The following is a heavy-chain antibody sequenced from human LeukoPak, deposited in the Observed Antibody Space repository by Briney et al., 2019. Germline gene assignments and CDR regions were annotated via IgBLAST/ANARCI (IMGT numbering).Heavy chain of an antibody. D-gene: IGHD2/OR15-2a*01. CDR3: ARMKVIKGASLDY. Sequence: PGGPLRLSCAASGFSFSKYAMHWVRQAPGKGLEWVAVISFDETKKYYADSVKGRFTISRDNSSNTLFLQMNSLKTEDTAAYFCARMKVIKGASLDYWGQGSLVTVSS. CDR2: ISFDETKK. V-gene: IGHV3-30-3*01. J-gene: IGHJ4*02. CDR1: GFSFSKYA.